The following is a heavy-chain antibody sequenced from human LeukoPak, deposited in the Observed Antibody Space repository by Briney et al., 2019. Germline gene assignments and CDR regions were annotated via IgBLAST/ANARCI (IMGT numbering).Heavy chain of an antibody. CDR3: ALPGGNDAFDI. V-gene: IGHV1-69*13. J-gene: IGHJ3*02. Sequence: ASVKVSCKASGGTFSSYAISWVRQAPGQGLEWMGGMIPIFGTANYAQKFQGRVTITADESTSTAYMELSSLRSEDTAVYYCALPGGNDAFDIWGQGTMVTVSS. D-gene: IGHD4-23*01. CDR1: GGTFSSYA. CDR2: MIPIFGTA.